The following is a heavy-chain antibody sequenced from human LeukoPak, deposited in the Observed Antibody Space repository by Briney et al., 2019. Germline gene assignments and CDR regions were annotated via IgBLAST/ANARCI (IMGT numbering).Heavy chain of an antibody. D-gene: IGHD3-22*01. Sequence: GESLKISCKGSGYSFTSYWIAWVRQMPGKGLEWMGIIYPGDSDTRYSPSFQGQITISADKSISTAYLQWSSLKASDTAMYYCARRRGWDYDSSGYDFDYWGQGTLVTVSS. J-gene: IGHJ4*02. CDR2: IYPGDSDT. CDR1: GYSFTSYW. V-gene: IGHV5-51*01. CDR3: ARRRGWDYDSSGYDFDY.